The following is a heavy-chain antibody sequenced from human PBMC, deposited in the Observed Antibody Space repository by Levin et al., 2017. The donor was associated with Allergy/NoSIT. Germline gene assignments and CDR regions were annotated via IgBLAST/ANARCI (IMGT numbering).Heavy chain of an antibody. J-gene: IGHJ6*02. CDR2: IIPIFGTA. CDR3: ARVSVWRQWLLDYYYYYGMDV. CDR1: GGTFSSYA. Sequence: SVKVSCKASGGTFSSYAISWVRQAPGQGLEWMGGIIPIFGTANYAQKFQGRVTITADESTSTAYMELSSLRSEDTAVYYCARVSVWRQWLLDYYYYYGMDVWGQGTTVTVSS. V-gene: IGHV1-69*13. D-gene: IGHD6-19*01.